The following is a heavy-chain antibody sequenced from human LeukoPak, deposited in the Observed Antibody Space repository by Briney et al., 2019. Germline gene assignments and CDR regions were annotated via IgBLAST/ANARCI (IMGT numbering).Heavy chain of an antibody. D-gene: IGHD7-27*01. CDR3: TKGTWGNPFDY. J-gene: IGHJ4*02. V-gene: IGHV3-9*01. CDR2: ISWNSGSI. CDR1: GFTFDDYA. Sequence: GRSLRLSCAASGFTFDDYAMHWVRQTPGKGLEWVSGISWNSGSIVYADSVKGRFTISRDNAKSSLYLQMYSLIAEDTALYYCTKGTWGNPFDYWGQRTLVTVSS.